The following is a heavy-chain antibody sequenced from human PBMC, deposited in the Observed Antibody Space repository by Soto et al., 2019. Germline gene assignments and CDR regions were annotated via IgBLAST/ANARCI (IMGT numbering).Heavy chain of an antibody. J-gene: IGHJ6*02. Sequence: GGSLRLSCAASGFTFSSYWMSWVRQAPGKGLEWVANIKQDGSEKYYVDSVKGRFTISRDNAKNSLYLQMNSLRAEDTAVYYCAREPQWLVLSYGMDVWGQGTTVTVSS. D-gene: IGHD6-19*01. CDR1: GFTFSSYW. CDR3: AREPQWLVLSYGMDV. V-gene: IGHV3-7*01. CDR2: IKQDGSEK.